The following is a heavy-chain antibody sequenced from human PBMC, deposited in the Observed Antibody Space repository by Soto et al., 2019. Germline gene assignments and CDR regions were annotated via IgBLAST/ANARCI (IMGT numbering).Heavy chain of an antibody. J-gene: IGHJ4*02. Sequence: PGGSLRLSCAASGFSFSSYWMSWVRQSPGKGLEWVANIKQDGSEKNYVDSVKGRFTITRDNAENSLYLQVNSLRVEDTAFYFCARHAGFWLQAAMDYWGQGTLVTVSS. CDR2: IKQDGSEK. V-gene: IGHV3-7*04. CDR3: ARHAGFWLQAAMDY. D-gene: IGHD2-2*01. CDR1: GFSFSSYW.